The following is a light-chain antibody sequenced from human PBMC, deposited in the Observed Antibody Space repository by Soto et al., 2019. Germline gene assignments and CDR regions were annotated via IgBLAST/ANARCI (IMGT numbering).Light chain of an antibody. V-gene: IGKV3-20*01. CDR3: HQYGGPPRT. J-gene: IGKJ1*01. CDR1: QSVTSNS. Sequence: EIVLTQSPGNESLSLRGRATLSCRASQSVTSNSLSWYQQKPGQAPRLLIYGASTRVTGIPDRFSGSGSGTEFTFTISRLEPEDFALYYCHQYGGPPRTFGQGTKVDIK. CDR2: GAS.